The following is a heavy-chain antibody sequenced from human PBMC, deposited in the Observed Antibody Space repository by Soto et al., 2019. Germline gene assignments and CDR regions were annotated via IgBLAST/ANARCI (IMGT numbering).Heavy chain of an antibody. J-gene: IGHJ5*02. CDR1: GYTFTGYY. CDR2: INPNSGGT. V-gene: IGHV1-2*02. D-gene: IGHD3-22*01. Sequence: ASVKVSCKASGYTFTGYYMHWVRQAPGQGLEWMGWINPNSGGTNYAQKFQGRVTMTRDTSISTAYMELSRLRSDDTAVYYCARGVTMIVVVITSWFDPWGQGTLVTVSS. CDR3: ARGVTMIVVVITSWFDP.